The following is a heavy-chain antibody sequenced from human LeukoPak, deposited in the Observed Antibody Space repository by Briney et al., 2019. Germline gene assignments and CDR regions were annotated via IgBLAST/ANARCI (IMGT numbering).Heavy chain of an antibody. CDR1: GFTFSTYA. Sequence: GGSLRLSCAASGFTFSTYAIHWVRQAPGRGLEWVAVVSYDGNRQYYADSVKGRFTISRDNSKNTLYLQMNSLRAEDTAVYYCAKFYDLLTAYFDYWGQGTLVTVSS. CDR3: AKFYDLLTAYFDY. CDR2: VSYDGNRQ. D-gene: IGHD3-9*01. V-gene: IGHV3-30*04. J-gene: IGHJ4*02.